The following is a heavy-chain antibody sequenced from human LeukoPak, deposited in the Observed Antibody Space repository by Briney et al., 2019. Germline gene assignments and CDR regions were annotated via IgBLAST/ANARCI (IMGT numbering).Heavy chain of an antibody. CDR3: ARAVAGLYFDY. D-gene: IGHD6-19*01. J-gene: IGHJ4*02. V-gene: IGHV3-53*01. CDR2: LYSDGKT. Sequence: PGGALRLSCAVSGFIVSRNDMTWVRQAPGKGLEWVSLLYSDGKTFYADSVKGRFTISRDNSKNTLNLQMNSLRADDTAVYYCARAVAGLYFDYWGQGTLLTAS. CDR1: GFIVSRND.